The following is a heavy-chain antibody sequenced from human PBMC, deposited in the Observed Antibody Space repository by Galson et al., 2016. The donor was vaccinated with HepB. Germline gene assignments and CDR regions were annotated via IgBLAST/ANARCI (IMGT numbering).Heavy chain of an antibody. J-gene: IGHJ4*02. CDR3: ARRRNWLPFDT. CDR1: GGSISSGAYL. V-gene: IGHV4-61*02. D-gene: IGHD5-12*01. CDR2: INTYGTA. Sequence: PSLTCTVSGGSISSGAYLWSWLRQPAGKGIEWIGRINTYGTAEYSSSLESRVTMSIDTSQNHFSLKLTSVTAADTAIYFCARRRNWLPFDTWGQGTLATVSS.